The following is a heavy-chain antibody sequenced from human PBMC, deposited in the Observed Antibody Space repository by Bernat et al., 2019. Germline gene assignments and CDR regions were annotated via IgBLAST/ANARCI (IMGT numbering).Heavy chain of an antibody. CDR2: ILGSGDST. Sequence: EVELVESGGTLVQPGGSLRLSCAASGFMFTKYAMHWVRPAPGKGPEYLSSILGSGDSTQYANCVKGRFIISRDNSKNTLYLHMGSLRPDDMAVYYCARDKDGGYAFDHWGQGTLVTVSS. V-gene: IGHV3-64*01. CDR3: ARDKDGGYAFDH. CDR1: GFMFTKYA. J-gene: IGHJ4*02. D-gene: IGHD5-12*01.